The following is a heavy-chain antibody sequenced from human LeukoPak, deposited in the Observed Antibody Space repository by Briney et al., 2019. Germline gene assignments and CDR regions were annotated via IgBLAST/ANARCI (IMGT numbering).Heavy chain of an antibody. CDR2: IYYTET. V-gene: IGHV4-59*02. Sequence: SETLSLTCTVSGGSVSNYYWSWIRQSPGKGLEWIGYIYYTETSYNPSLKSRVTISADTSKNQFSLKLYSVTAADTAVYYCARDLPYSHHYYDSSGYYSGFDYWGQGTLVTVSS. D-gene: IGHD3-22*01. CDR3: ARDLPYSHHYYDSSGYYSGFDY. CDR1: GGSVSNYY. J-gene: IGHJ4*02.